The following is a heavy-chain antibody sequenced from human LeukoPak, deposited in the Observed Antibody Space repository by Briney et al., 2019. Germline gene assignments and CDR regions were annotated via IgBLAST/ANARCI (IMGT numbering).Heavy chain of an antibody. CDR2: INPSGGST. D-gene: IGHD3-3*01. CDR3: ATFTIFGAPWGWFDP. J-gene: IGHJ5*02. V-gene: IGHV1-46*01. Sequence: ASVKVSCKASGYTFTSYYMHWVRQAPGQGLEWMGIINPSGGSTSYAQKFQGRVTITADTSTDTAYMELSSLRSEDTAVYYCATFTIFGAPWGWFDPWGQGTLVTVSS. CDR1: GYTFTSYY.